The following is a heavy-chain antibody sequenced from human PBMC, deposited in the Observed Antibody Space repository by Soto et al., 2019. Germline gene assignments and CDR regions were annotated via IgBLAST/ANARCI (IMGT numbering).Heavy chain of an antibody. CDR3: WAEGTMLVVVDY. CDR1: GFTFSSYG. CDR2: ISYDGSNK. V-gene: IGHV3-30*03. J-gene: IGHJ4*02. Sequence: QVQLVESGGGVVQPGRSLRLSCAASGFTFSSYGMHWVRQAPGKGLEWVAVISYDGSNKYYADSVKGRFTISRDNSKNTLYLQMNSLRAEDTAVYYCWAEGTMLVVVDYWGQGTLVTVSS. D-gene: IGHD3-22*01.